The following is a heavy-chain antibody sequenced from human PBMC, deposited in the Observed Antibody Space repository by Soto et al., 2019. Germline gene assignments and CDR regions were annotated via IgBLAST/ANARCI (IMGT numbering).Heavy chain of an antibody. CDR2: IAASSGHT. J-gene: IGHJ5*02. V-gene: IGHV3-21*05. Sequence: GGSLRLSCAASGFTFTNHGMNWVRQAPGKGLEWVAYIAASSGHTYYADSVKGRFTISRDNGKNSLYLQMNSLRAEDTAVYYCVKSLFGGKWSAPWGQGTLVTVSS. CDR3: VKSLFGGKWSAP. D-gene: IGHD2-21*01. CDR1: GFTFTNHG.